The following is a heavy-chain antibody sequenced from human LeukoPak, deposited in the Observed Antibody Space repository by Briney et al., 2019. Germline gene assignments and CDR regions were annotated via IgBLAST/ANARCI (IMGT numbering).Heavy chain of an antibody. J-gene: IGHJ5*02. Sequence: PGGSLRLSCAASGFAFSKYWMSWVRRAPGKGLEWVANIKEDGSIEDYADSVKGRFTVSRDNAKNSLYLQMNSLRVEDTAVYYCVSQQLAPPWGQGTLVTVSS. V-gene: IGHV3-7*01. CDR2: IKEDGSIE. CDR3: VSQQLAPP. CDR1: GFAFSKYW. D-gene: IGHD5-24*01.